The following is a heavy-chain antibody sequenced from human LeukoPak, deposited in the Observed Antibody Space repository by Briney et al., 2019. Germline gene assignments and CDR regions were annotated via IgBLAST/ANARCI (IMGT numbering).Heavy chain of an antibody. V-gene: IGHV4-34*01. J-gene: IGHJ3*01. Sequence: PSETLSLTCAVYGGSFSGYYWSWIRQPPGKGLEWIGEINHSGSTNYNPSLKSRVTISVDTSKNQFSLKLSSVTAADTAVYYCAKDLYREGYTNYSDRTIFGVVIYWGYWGQGTMVTVSS. D-gene: IGHD3-3*01. CDR1: GGSFSGYY. CDR3: AKDLYREGYTNYSDRTIFGVVIYWGY. CDR2: INHSGST.